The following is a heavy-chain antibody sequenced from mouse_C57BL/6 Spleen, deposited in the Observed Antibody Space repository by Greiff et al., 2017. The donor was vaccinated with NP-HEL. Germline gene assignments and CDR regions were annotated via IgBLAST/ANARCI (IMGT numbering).Heavy chain of an antibody. V-gene: IGHV1-59*01. J-gene: IGHJ3*01. CDR2: IDPSDSYT. CDR3: ARGERYYGSSSWFAY. Sequence: VQLQQPGAELVRPGTSVKLSCKASGYTFTSYWMHWVKQRPGQGLEWIGVIDPSDSYTNYNQKFKGKATLTVDTSSSTAYMQLSSLTSEDSAVYYCARGERYYGSSSWFAYWGQGTLVTVSA. D-gene: IGHD1-1*01. CDR1: GYTFTSYW.